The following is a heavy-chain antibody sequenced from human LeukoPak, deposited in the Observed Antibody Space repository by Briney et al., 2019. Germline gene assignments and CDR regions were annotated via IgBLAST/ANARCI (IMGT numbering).Heavy chain of an antibody. V-gene: IGHV3-23*01. CDR2: ISGSSGNT. CDR3: AKDPRRILGSFEI. J-gene: IGHJ3*02. CDR1: GFTSNTYG. Sequence: GGSLRLSCAASGFTSNTYGMSWVRQAPGKGLEWVSGISGSSGNTYYADSVKGRFTISRDTSKNTLYLQMSSLRAEDTAVYYCAKDPRRILGSFEIWGQGTKVTVS. D-gene: IGHD2/OR15-2a*01.